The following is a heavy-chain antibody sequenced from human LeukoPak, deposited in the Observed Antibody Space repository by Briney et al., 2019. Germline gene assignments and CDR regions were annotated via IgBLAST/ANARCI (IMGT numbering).Heavy chain of an antibody. CDR2: ISAYNGNT. D-gene: IGHD6-19*01. J-gene: IGHJ4*02. CDR3: AKGGGQWLIIDY. CDR1: GFTFTSNG. Sequence: ASVKVSCKTSGFTFTSNGFSWVRQAPGQGLEWMGWISAYNGNTNYAQKFQGRSTMTTDTSTRTVYMELRSLRSDDTAVYYCAKGGGQWLIIDYWGQGTLVTVSS. V-gene: IGHV1-18*01.